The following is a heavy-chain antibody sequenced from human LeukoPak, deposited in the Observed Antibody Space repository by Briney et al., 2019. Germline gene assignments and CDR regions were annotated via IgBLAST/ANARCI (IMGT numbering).Heavy chain of an antibody. Sequence: ASVKVSCKASGYTFTNYYIHWVRQAPGQGLEWMGIINPSGGSTTYAQKFQGRVTMTRDTSTSTVYMELSSLRSEDTAVYYCARDRDSSGLFDPWGQGTLVTVSS. CDR3: ARDRDSSGLFDP. D-gene: IGHD6-19*01. CDR2: INPSGGST. CDR1: GYTFTNYY. V-gene: IGHV1-46*01. J-gene: IGHJ5*02.